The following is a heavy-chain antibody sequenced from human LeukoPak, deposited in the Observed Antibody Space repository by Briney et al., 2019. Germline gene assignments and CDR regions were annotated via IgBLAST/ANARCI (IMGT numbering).Heavy chain of an antibody. V-gene: IGHV3-30*02. Sequence: GGSLRLSCAASGFTFSNYGMHWVRQAPGKGLEWVAFIRYDGSHKYFAESVKGRFTISRDNSKNTLYLQMNSLRTEDTAMYYCATRLGGYCSSTTCYGDAFNIWGQGTMVTVSS. CDR2: IRYDGSHK. CDR1: GFTFSNYG. D-gene: IGHD2-2*01. J-gene: IGHJ3*02. CDR3: ATRLGGYCSSTTCYGDAFNI.